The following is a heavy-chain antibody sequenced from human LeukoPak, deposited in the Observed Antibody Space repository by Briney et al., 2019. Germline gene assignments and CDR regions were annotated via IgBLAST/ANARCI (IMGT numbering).Heavy chain of an antibody. CDR1: GYSISSSNW. Sequence: TSETLSLTCAVSGYSISSSNWWGWIRRPPGKGLEWIGYIYYSGSTYYSPSLKSRVTMSVDTSKNQFSLKLSSVTAVDTAVYYCARLIRGYSGYDFGNWFDPWGQGTLVTVSS. V-gene: IGHV4-28*01. J-gene: IGHJ5*02. D-gene: IGHD5-12*01. CDR3: ARLIRGYSGYDFGNWFDP. CDR2: IYYSGST.